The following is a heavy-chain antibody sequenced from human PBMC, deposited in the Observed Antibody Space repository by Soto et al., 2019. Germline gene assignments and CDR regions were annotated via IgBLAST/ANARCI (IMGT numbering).Heavy chain of an antibody. CDR2: ISYDGSNK. D-gene: IGHD6-6*01. CDR1: GFTFSSYA. J-gene: IGHJ6*02. Sequence: QVQLVESGGGVVQPGRSLRLSCAASGFTFSSYAMHWVRQAPGKGLEWVAVISYDGSNKYYADSVKGRFTISRDNSKNTLDLQMNSLRAEDTAVYYCAREQYSSSLTGMDVWGQGTTVTVSS. CDR3: AREQYSSSLTGMDV. V-gene: IGHV3-30-3*01.